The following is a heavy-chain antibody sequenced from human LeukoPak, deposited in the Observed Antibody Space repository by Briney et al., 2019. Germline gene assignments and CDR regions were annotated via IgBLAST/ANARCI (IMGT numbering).Heavy chain of an antibody. V-gene: IGHV4-59*11. Sequence: SETLSLTCSVSGGSITRRYWSWIRQPPGKGLEWIGYINYSGNTNYNPSLKSRVLISVDTSKNQFSLKLSSVTAADTAVYYCGRGGGGSYLEYSFDYWGQGTLVTVSS. J-gene: IGHJ4*02. CDR1: GGSITRRY. D-gene: IGHD3-10*01. CDR3: GRGGGGSYLEYSFDY. CDR2: INYSGNT.